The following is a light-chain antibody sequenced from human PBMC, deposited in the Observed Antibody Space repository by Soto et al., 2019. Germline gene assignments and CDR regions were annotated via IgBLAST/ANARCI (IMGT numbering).Light chain of an antibody. CDR3: SSYTSSSTGGL. Sequence: QSALTQPASVSGSPGQSITISCSGTSSDVGGYDHVSWYQHHPGEAPKLMIYEVSYRPSGVSTRFSGSKSGNTASLTISGLQAEYEADYFCSSYTSSSTGGLFGGGTKVTVL. CDR2: EVS. CDR1: SSDVGGYDH. V-gene: IGLV2-14*01. J-gene: IGLJ2*01.